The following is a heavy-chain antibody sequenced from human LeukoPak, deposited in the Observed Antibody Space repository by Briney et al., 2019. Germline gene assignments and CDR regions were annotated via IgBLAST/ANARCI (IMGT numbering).Heavy chain of an antibody. D-gene: IGHD1-26*01. Sequence: SVKVSCKASGGTFSSYAFSWVRQAPGQGLEWMGGIIPIFGTTNYAEQFQGRVTITTDESTSTAYLDLSSLRSEDAAVYYCAKDDGSATMGFDSWGQGTLVSVSS. CDR1: GGTFSSYA. CDR2: IIPIFGTT. J-gene: IGHJ5*01. CDR3: AKDDGSATMGFDS. V-gene: IGHV1-69*05.